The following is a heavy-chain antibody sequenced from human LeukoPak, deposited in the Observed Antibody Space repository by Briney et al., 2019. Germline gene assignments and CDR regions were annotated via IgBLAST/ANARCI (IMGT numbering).Heavy chain of an antibody. CDR2: INPNSGVT. CDR3: ARGLNTPMVYAFDF. V-gene: IGHV1-2*06. CDR1: GYTFTTYY. J-gene: IGHJ3*01. D-gene: IGHD5-18*01. Sequence: GASVKVSCKASGYTFTTYYIHWVRQAPGRGLEWMGRINPNSGVTNYAQKFQGKVTMTSDTSISTAYMELSSLRSDDTAVYFCARGLNTPMVYAFDFWGQGTMVTVS.